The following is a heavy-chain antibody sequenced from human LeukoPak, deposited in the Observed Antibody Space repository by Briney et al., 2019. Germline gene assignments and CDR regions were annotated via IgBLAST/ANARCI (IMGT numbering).Heavy chain of an antibody. V-gene: IGHV3-30*01. CDR3: ARGRCCTNGVCRLAIDY. J-gene: IGHJ4*02. D-gene: IGHD2-8*01. CDR2: ISYDGSNK. CDR1: GFTFSSYA. Sequence: GGSLRLSCAASGFTFSSYAMHWVRQAPGKGLEWVAVISYDGSNKYYADSVKGRFTISRDNSKNTLYLQMNSLRAEDTAVYYCARGRCCTNGVCRLAIDYWGQGTLVTVSS.